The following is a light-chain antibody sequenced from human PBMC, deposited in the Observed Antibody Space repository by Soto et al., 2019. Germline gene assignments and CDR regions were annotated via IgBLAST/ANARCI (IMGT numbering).Light chain of an antibody. V-gene: IGKV3-20*01. Sequence: EIVLTQSPGTLSLSPGERATLSCRTSQSISSSYLAWYQQKPGQAPRLSLYGTSTRATAIPDRFIGSGSGTELTLPNSSLEPEDFEVYHCQQYGSSPPRYTFGQGTKLEIK. J-gene: IGKJ2*01. CDR1: QSISSSY. CDR2: GTS. CDR3: QQYGSSPPRYT.